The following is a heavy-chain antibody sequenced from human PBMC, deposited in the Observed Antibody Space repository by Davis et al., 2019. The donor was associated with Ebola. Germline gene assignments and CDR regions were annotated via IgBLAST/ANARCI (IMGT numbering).Heavy chain of an antibody. CDR3: SRVFGATAGGLLGYYGMDV. CDR1: GYTFTSYG. Sequence: ASVKVSCKASGYTFTSYGISWVRQAPGQGLEWMGWINPHNGNTNYAQNVQGRVTMATDTSTSTAYMEVGSLRSDDTAVYYCSRVFGATAGGLLGYYGMDVWGKGTTVTVSS. D-gene: IGHD6-13*01. CDR2: INPHNGNT. V-gene: IGHV1-18*01. J-gene: IGHJ6*04.